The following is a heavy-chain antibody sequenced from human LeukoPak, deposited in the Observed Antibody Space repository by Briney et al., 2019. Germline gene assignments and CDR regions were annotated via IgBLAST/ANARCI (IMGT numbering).Heavy chain of an antibody. V-gene: IGHV4-61*02. CDR1: VDSISSGSYY. CDR2: LYSSGTT. J-gene: IGHJ4*02. CDR3: ARVKWELLAGPFEY. Sequence: SETLSLTCTVSVDSISSGSYYWSWIRQPAGKGLEWIGRLYSSGTTNYNPSLKSRVSMSVDTSKNQFSLMLSSVTAADTAVYYCARVKWELLAGPFEYWGQGTLVTVSS. D-gene: IGHD1-26*01.